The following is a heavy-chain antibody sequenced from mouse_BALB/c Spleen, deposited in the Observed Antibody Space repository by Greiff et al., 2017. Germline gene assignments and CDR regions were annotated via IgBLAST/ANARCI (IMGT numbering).Heavy chain of an antibody. V-gene: IGHV5-12-2*01. CDR3: ARLPLGWYFDV. J-gene: IGHJ1*01. CDR1: GFTFSSYT. Sequence: EVQRVESGGGLVQPGGSLKLSCAASGFTFSSYTMSWVRQTPEKRLEWVAYISNGGGSTYYPDTVKGRFTISRDNAKNTLYLQMSSLKSEDTAMYYCARLPLGWYFDVWGAGTTVTVSS. CDR2: ISNGGGST.